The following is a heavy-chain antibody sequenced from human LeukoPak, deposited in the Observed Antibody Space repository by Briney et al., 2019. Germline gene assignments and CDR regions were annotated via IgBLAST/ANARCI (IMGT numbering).Heavy chain of an antibody. Sequence: KSSETLSLTCTVSGGSISSYYWSWIRQPAGKGLEWIGRIYTSGSTNYNPSLKSRVTMSVDTSKNQFSLKLSSVTAADTAVYYCARDEPYSSGWIRLYYFDYWGQGTLVTVSS. J-gene: IGHJ4*02. V-gene: IGHV4-4*07. CDR1: GGSISSYY. CDR3: ARDEPYSSGWIRLYYFDY. CDR2: IYTSGST. D-gene: IGHD6-19*01.